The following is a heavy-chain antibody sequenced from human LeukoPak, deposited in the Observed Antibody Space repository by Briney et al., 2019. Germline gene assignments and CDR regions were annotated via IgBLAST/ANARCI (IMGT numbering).Heavy chain of an antibody. CDR1: GFTFSGSA. D-gene: IGHD6-19*01. V-gene: IGHV3-73*01. CDR2: IRSKANSYAT. CDR3: TRQKGSSGWFYYYYGMDV. J-gene: IGHJ6*02. Sequence: GGSLRLSCAASGFTFSGSAMHWVRQASGKGLEWVGRIRSKANSYATAYAASVKGRFTISRDDSKNTAYLQMNSLKTEDTAVYYCTRQKGSSGWFYYYYGMDVWGQGTTVTVSS.